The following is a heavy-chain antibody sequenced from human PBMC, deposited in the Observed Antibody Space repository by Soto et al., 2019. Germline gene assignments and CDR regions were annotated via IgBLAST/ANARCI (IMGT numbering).Heavy chain of an antibody. CDR2: VYYGGTA. CDR3: AGEGALATFGVV. D-gene: IGHD3-3*01. Sequence: QVQLQESGPGLVKSSETLSLTCSVYGDSIRSYNWTWIRQPPGRGLERIGHVYYGGTANYNPSLQSRVTISLDTSKNQFSLRLTSMTAADTAVYYCAGEGALATFGVVWGQGTRVTVSS. J-gene: IGHJ4*02. CDR1: GDSIRSYN. V-gene: IGHV4-59*01.